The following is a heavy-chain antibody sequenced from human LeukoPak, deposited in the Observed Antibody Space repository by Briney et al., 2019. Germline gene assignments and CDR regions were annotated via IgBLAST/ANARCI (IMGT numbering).Heavy chain of an antibody. CDR3: ARSAAGRQYGSGGY. J-gene: IGHJ4*02. Sequence: GGSLRLSCEASGFIFNGYVMHWVRQPPGKGLEWVAVISHDGSDQYYADSVKGRFIISRDSSRNTLYLQLNSLRPEDTAVYYCARSAAGRQYGSGGYWGQGTLVTVSS. CDR2: ISHDGSDQ. D-gene: IGHD3-10*01. V-gene: IGHV3-30*04. CDR1: GFIFNGYV.